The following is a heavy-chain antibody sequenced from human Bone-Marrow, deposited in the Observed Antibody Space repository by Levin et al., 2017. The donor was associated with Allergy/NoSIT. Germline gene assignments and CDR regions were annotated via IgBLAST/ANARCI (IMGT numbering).Heavy chain of an antibody. CDR3: ASHRCTTAACSALLFDS. J-gene: IGHJ4*01. CDR2: ISDSGNT. V-gene: IGHV4-39*07. Sequence: PSETLSLTCTVSGGSISSGTHYWGWIRQPPGKGLEWIVTISDSGNTYHNPSLTSRVTISVDTSRNQVSLNLTSVTAADTAVYYCASHRCTTAACSALLFDSWGHGTLVTVSS. D-gene: IGHD2-8*01. CDR1: GGSISSGTHY.